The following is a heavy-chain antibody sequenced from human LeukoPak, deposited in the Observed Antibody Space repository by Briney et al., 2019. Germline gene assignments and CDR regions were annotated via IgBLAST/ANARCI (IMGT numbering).Heavy chain of an antibody. D-gene: IGHD1-26*01. Sequence: GGSLRLSCAASGFTVSSNYMNWVRQAPGKGLEWVSVLYSGGSTYYADSVKGRFTISRDNSKNTLYLQMNSLRAEDTAVYYCTGDRIVGTQPLYYYYGMDVWGQGTTVTVSS. CDR2: LYSGGST. J-gene: IGHJ6*02. CDR1: GFTVSSNY. CDR3: TGDRIVGTQPLYYYYGMDV. V-gene: IGHV3-66*01.